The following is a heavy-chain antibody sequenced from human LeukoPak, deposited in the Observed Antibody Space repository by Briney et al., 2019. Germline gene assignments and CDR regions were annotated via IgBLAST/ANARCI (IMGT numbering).Heavy chain of an antibody. J-gene: IGHJ4*02. Sequence: GGSLRLSCAASGFTFSSYAMSWVRQAPGKGLEWVSAISGSGGSTYYPDSVKGRFTISRDNSKNTLYLQMNSLRAEDTAVYYCAKGYSSGWYFTHGFDYWGQGTLVTVPS. V-gene: IGHV3-23*01. CDR3: AKGYSSGWYFTHGFDY. CDR2: ISGSGGST. D-gene: IGHD6-19*01. CDR1: GFTFSSYA.